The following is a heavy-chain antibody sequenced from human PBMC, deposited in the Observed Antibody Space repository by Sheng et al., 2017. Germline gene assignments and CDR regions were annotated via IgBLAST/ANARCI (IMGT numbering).Heavy chain of an antibody. CDR1: GYSISSGYY. V-gene: IGHV4-38-2*02. CDR3: ARVVGATPLDY. CDR2: IYHSGST. D-gene: IGHD1-26*01. J-gene: IGHJ4*02. Sequence: QVQLQESGPGLVKPSETLSLTCTVSGYSISSGYYWGWIRQPPGKGLEWIGSIYHSGSTYYNPSLKSRVTISVDTSKNQFSLKLSSVTAADTAVYYCARVVGATPLDYWGQGNAGHRLL.